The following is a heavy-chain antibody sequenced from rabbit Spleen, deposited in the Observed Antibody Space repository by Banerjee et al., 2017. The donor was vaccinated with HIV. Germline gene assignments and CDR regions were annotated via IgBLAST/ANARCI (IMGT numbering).Heavy chain of an antibody. Sequence: QSLEESGGDLVKPGASLTLTCTASGFSFSNYACMCWVRQAPGKGLEWISCIAGSSSDFTYSATWAKGRFTCSKTSSTTVTLQMTSLTVADTATYFCARDTGSSFSSYGMDLWGPGTLVTVS. D-gene: IGHD8-1*01. CDR1: GFSFSNYAC. CDR2: IAGSSSDFT. CDR3: ARDTGSSFSSYGMDL. J-gene: IGHJ6*01. V-gene: IGHV1S40*01.